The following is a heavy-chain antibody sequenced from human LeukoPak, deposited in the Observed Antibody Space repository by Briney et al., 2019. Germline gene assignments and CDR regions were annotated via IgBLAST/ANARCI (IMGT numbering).Heavy chain of an antibody. CDR2: ISGSGGST. J-gene: IGHJ4*02. D-gene: IGHD5-24*01. CDR1: GFTFSSYG. CDR3: AKDFVEMATSVGYFDY. Sequence: PGGSLRLSCAASGFTFSSYGMSWVRQAPGKGLEWVSAISGSGGSTYYADSVKGRFTISRDNSKNTLYLQMNSLRAEDTAVYYCAKDFVEMATSVGYFDYWGQGILVTVSS. V-gene: IGHV3-23*01.